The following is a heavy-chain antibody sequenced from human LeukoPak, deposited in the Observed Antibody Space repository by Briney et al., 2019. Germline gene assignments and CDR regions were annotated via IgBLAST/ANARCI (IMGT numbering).Heavy chain of an antibody. CDR3: ATKRSRDFWSGYYRLDY. CDR2: ISGSGGST. V-gene: IGHV3-23*01. Sequence: PGGSLRLSCAASGFTFSSYAMSWVRQAPGKGLEWVSAISGSGGSTYYADSVKGRFTISRDNSKNTLYLQMNSLRAEDTAVYYCATKRSRDFWSGYYRLDYWGQGPWSPSPQ. CDR1: GFTFSSYA. J-gene: IGHJ4*02. D-gene: IGHD3-3*01.